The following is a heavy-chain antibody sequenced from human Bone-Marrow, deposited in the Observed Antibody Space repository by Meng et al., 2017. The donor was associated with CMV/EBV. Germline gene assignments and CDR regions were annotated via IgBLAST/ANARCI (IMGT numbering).Heavy chain of an antibody. CDR2: IRSKAYGGTT. D-gene: IGHD1-26*01. J-gene: IGHJ4*02. CDR1: GFTFGDYA. CDR3: TRSGIVGALDD. Sequence: GESLKISCTASGFTFGDYAMSWVRQAPGKGLEWVGFIRSKAYGGTTEYAASVKGRFTISRDDSKSIAYLQMNSLKTEDTAVYYCTRSGIVGALDDWGQGTLVTVSS. V-gene: IGHV3-49*04.